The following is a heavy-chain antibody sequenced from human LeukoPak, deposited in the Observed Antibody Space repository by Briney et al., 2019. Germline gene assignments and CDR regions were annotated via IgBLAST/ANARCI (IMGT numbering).Heavy chain of an antibody. CDR3: ARDNYYMDV. J-gene: IGHJ6*03. V-gene: IGHV3-66*01. CDR2: IYSGGST. CDR1: GFTFSHHG. Sequence: GGSLRLSCAASGFTFSHHGMHWVRQAPGKGLEWVSVIYSGGSTYYADSVKGRFTISRDNSKNTLYLQMNSLRAEDTAVYYCARDNYYMDVWGKGTTVTISS.